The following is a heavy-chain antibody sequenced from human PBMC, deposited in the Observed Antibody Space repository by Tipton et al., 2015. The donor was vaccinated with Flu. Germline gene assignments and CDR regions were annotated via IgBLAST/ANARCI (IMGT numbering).Heavy chain of an antibody. CDR1: GFTFTDYW. D-gene: IGHD2-15*01. V-gene: IGHV5-51*01. CDR3: ARQDSLAWSS. J-gene: IGHJ5*02. Sequence: VQLVQSGAEVKKPGESLKISCEGSGFTFTDYWIGWVRQMPGKGLEWMGMIYPGDSETRYGPSFQGQVTISADRSISTAFLHWSSLKASDSGIYYCARQDSLAWSSWRQGTLVTVSS. CDR2: IYPGDSET.